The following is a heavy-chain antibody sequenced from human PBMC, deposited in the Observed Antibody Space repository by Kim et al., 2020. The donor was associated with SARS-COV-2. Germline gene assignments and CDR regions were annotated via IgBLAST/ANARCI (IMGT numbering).Heavy chain of an antibody. D-gene: IGHD4-17*01. V-gene: IGHV1-46*01. Sequence: ASVKVSCKASGYTFTSYYMHWVRQAPGQGLEWMGIINPSVGSTSYAQKFQGRVTMTRDTSTSTVYMELSSLRSEDTAVYYCARDLTTVVIPSGYYYGMDVGGQGTTVTVSS. CDR2: INPSVGST. J-gene: IGHJ6*02. CDR1: GYTFTSYY. CDR3: ARDLTTVVIPSGYYYGMDV.